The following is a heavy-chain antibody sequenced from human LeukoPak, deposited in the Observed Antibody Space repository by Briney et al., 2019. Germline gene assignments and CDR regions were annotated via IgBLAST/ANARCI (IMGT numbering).Heavy chain of an antibody. V-gene: IGHV4-34*01. J-gene: IGHJ4*02. CDR3: ARGGEWLGKIFDY. CDR1: GGSFSGYY. D-gene: IGHD6-19*01. CDR2: INHSGST. Sequence: PSETLSLTCAVYGGSFSGYYWGWIRQPPGKGLEWIGEINHSGSTNYNPSLKSRVTISVDTSKNQFSLKLSSVTAADTAVYYCARGGEWLGKIFDYWGQGTLVTVSS.